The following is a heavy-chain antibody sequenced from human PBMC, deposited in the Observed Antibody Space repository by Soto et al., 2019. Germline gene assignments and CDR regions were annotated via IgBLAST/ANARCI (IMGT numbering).Heavy chain of an antibody. V-gene: IGHV4-4*02. CDR1: GGSISNDDW. CDR3: ARDGRGRYNLGY. CDR2: IHHSGRT. J-gene: IGHJ4*02. Sequence: QVQLQESGPGLVKPSGTLSLTCAVSGGSISNDDWWSWVRQAPGKGLEWIGEIHHSGRTHYNPSLKSQVCMSLDKSNNQFSLNVNSVTAADTAVYYCARDGRGRYNLGYWGQGTLVTVSS. D-gene: IGHD1-1*01.